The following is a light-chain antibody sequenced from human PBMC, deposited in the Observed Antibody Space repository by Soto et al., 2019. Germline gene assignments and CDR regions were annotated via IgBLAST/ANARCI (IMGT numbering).Light chain of an antibody. CDR1: QSVSASY. V-gene: IGKV3-20*01. CDR2: GAS. CDR3: QQFGSSPVP. Sequence: EIVLTQSPGTLSLSPGESATLSCRASQSVSASYLAWYQQKPGQAPRLLIYGASSRATGIPDRFSAGGSGTDFTFTISRLEPEDVAVYYCQQFGSSPVPFGQGTKVEIK. J-gene: IGKJ2*01.